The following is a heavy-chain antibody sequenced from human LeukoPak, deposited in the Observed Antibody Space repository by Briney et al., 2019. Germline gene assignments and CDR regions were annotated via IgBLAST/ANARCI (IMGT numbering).Heavy chain of an antibody. J-gene: IGHJ4*02. Sequence: SVKVSCKASGGTFSNYAISWVRQAPGQGLEWMGRFMPIFGTANHAQKFQGRVTITTDESMTTAYMELSSLKSEDTAVYYCARGESYTSSGYYYWGQGTLVTVSS. D-gene: IGHD3-22*01. CDR1: GGTFSNYA. CDR2: FMPIFGTA. CDR3: ARGESYTSSGYYY. V-gene: IGHV1-69*05.